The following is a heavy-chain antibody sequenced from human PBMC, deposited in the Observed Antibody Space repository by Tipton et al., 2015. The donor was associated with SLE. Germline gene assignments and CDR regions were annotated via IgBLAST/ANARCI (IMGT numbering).Heavy chain of an antibody. CDR3: ARRRGSSWYEDYFDY. CDR1: GGSIKGNY. V-gene: IGHV4-59*01. CDR2: INYSGSN. J-gene: IGHJ4*02. D-gene: IGHD6-13*01. Sequence: TLSLTCLVSGGSIKGNYWSWIRRPPGKALEWIAYINYSGSNNYNPSLKSRVTMSVDTSKNQFSLKLSSVTAADTAVYYCARRRGSSWYEDYFDYWGQGTLVTVSS.